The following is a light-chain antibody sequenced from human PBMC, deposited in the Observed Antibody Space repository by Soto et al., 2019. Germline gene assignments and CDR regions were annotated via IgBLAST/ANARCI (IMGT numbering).Light chain of an antibody. J-gene: IGLJ1*01. V-gene: IGLV2-14*01. CDR2: EAS. Sequence: QSALTQPASVSGSPGQSIAISCTGTSSDIGLYNYVSWYQQHPGKAPKLLIYEASYRPSGVSDHFSGSTSGNTASLTISGLQAEDEADYYCSSYTTSNSLVYGTGTKLTVL. CDR1: SSDIGLYNY. CDR3: SSYTTSNSLV.